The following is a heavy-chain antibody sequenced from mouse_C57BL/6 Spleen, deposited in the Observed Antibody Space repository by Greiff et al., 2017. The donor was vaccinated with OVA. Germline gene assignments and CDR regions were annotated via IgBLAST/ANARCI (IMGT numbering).Heavy chain of an antibody. CDR1: GYSITSGYY. CDR2: ISYDGSN. J-gene: IGHJ1*03. D-gene: IGHD2-3*01. V-gene: IGHV3-6*01. CDR3: ARDLDGYSFDV. Sequence: DVQLQESGPGLVKPSQSLSLTCSVTGYSITSGYYWNWIRQFPGNKLEWMGYISYDGSNNYNPSLKNRISITRDTSKNQFFLKLNSVTTEDTATYYCARDLDGYSFDVWGTGTTVTVSS.